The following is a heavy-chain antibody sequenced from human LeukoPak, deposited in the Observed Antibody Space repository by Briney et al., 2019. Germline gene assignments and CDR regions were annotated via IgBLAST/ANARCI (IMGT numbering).Heavy chain of an antibody. CDR1: GFTFSSYE. D-gene: IGHD5-18*01. J-gene: IGHJ4*02. CDR3: ARAWIPTYFDY. CDR2: ISSSGSTI. V-gene: IGHV3-48*03. Sequence: GGSLRLSCAASGFTFSSYEMNWVRQAPGKGLEWVSYISSSGSTIYYADSVKGRFTISRDNAKNSLYLQMNSLRAEDTAVYYCARAWIPTYFDYWGQGTLVTVSP.